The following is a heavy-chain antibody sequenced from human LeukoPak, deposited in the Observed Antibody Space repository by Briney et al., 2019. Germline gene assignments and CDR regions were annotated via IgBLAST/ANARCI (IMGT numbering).Heavy chain of an antibody. CDR3: AFSPDDFWSGYTPYFDY. D-gene: IGHD3-3*01. J-gene: IGHJ4*02. CDR2: IYPGDSDI. V-gene: IGHV5-51*01. Sequence: EESLKISCKGSGYSFTSYWIGWVRQMPGKGLEWMGIIYPGDSDIRYSPSFQGQITISADKSISTAYLQWSSLRASDTAVYYCAFSPDDFWSGYTPYFDYWGQGTLVTVSS. CDR1: GYSFTSYW.